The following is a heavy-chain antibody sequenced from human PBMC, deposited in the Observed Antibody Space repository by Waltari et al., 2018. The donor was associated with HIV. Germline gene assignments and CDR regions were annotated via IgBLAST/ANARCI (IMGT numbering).Heavy chain of an antibody. Sequence: QVQLVQSGAEVKKPGASVKVSCKASGYTFTSYGISWVRQAPGQGLEWVGWISEYKGNTNKAQKLQCRVTMTAETSTSTAYMERRGMRSNDTAAYYWARVPSGSGMCDPWGQGTLVTVSS. D-gene: IGHD6-13*01. J-gene: IGHJ5*02. CDR1: GYTFTSYG. V-gene: IGHV1-18*01. CDR2: ISEYKGNT. CDR3: ARVPSGSGMCDP.